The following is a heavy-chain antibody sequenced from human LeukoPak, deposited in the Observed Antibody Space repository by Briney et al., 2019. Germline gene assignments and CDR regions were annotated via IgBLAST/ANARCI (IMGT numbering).Heavy chain of an antibody. CDR2: INWNGGST. D-gene: IGHD6-6*01. CDR3: ARRSSSSGRFDP. Sequence: GGSLRLSCAASGYTFRRNGMHWVRKAPGKGLEWVSGINWNGGSTGYADSVKGRFTISRDNAKNSLYLQMNSLRAEDTALYHCARRSSSSGRFDPWGQGTLVTVSS. V-gene: IGHV3-20*01. J-gene: IGHJ5*02. CDR1: GYTFRRNG.